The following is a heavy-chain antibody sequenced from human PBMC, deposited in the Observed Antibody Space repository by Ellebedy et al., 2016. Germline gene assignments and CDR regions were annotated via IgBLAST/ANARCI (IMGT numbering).Heavy chain of an antibody. Sequence: GGSLRLSXAASGFTFSNSGMHWVRQAPGKGLEWVAVIWFDGTKKYYADSVKGRLTISRDNSKNTLYLQMGSLRAEDTAVYYCAREEGHYFDYWGQGTLVTVSS. CDR1: GFTFSNSG. J-gene: IGHJ4*02. V-gene: IGHV3-33*01. CDR3: AREEGHYFDY. CDR2: IWFDGTKK.